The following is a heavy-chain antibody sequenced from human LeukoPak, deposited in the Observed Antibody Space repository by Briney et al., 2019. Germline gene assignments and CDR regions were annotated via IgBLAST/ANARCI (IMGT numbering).Heavy chain of an antibody. Sequence: SETLSLTCTVSGGSISSGTYYWGWIRQPPGKGLEWIGSIYYSGSTYYNPSPKSRVTISVDTSKNQFSLKLSSVTAADTAVYYCARANYYDSSGYSRGAFDVWGQGTMVAVSS. CDR2: IYYSGST. V-gene: IGHV4-39*07. CDR1: GGSISSGTYY. CDR3: ARANYYDSSGYSRGAFDV. D-gene: IGHD3-22*01. J-gene: IGHJ3*01.